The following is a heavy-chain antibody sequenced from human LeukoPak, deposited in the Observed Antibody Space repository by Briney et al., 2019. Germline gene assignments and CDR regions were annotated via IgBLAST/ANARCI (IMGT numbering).Heavy chain of an antibody. J-gene: IGHJ5*02. D-gene: IGHD4-11*01. CDR3: ARAPSNYEGVWFDP. Sequence: SETLSLTCSVSTYSISSAYYWGWIRQPPGKGLQWIGSIYHSGSTSYNPSLKSRVTISVDTSKNQFSLKLSSVTAADTAVYYCARAPSNYEGVWFDPWGQGTLVTVSS. CDR1: TYSISSAYY. V-gene: IGHV4-38-2*02. CDR2: IYHSGST.